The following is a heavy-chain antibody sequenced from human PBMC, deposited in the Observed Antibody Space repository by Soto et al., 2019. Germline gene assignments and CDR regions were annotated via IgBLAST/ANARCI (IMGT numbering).Heavy chain of an antibody. J-gene: IGHJ4*02. CDR1: GVSISSHDW. Sequence: QVQLQESGPGLVKPSGTLSLTCAVSGVSISSHDWWTWVRQPPGKGLEWIGESHQSGNTNYNSSPESRVTISVDKSKNQFSLKLSSVAVADTAVYYCATRVSRRFYWGQGTLVTVSS. CDR2: SHQSGNT. CDR3: ATRVSRRFY. V-gene: IGHV4-4*02. D-gene: IGHD5-18*01.